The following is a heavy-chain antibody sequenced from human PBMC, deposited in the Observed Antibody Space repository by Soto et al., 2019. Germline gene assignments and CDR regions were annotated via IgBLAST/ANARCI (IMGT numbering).Heavy chain of an antibody. CDR1: GYTLTELS. V-gene: IGHV1-24*01. J-gene: IGHJ3*02. D-gene: IGHD3-10*01. CDR2: FDPEDGET. CDR3: ATDIYGSGKLPMDNAFDI. Sequence: ASVKVSCKVSGYTLTELSMHWVRQAPGKGLEWMGGFDPEDGETIYAQKFQGRVTMTEDTSTDTAYMELSSLRSEDTAVDYCATDIYGSGKLPMDNAFDIWGQGTMVTVSS.